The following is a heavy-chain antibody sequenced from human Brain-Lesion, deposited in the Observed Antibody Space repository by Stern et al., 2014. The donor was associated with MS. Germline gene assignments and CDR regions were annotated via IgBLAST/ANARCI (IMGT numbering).Heavy chain of an antibody. J-gene: IGHJ5*02. D-gene: IGHD2-15*01. Sequence: VQLVESGGGLVQPGGSLRLSCAASGFTFSSYWMNWVRQAPGKGLGWVANIKEDGSETYYVDSVKGRFTISRDNAKNSLYLQMNSMRAEDTAVYYCARGSDTWGQGTLVTVSS. CDR1: GFTFSSYW. CDR2: IKEDGSET. CDR3: ARGSDT. V-gene: IGHV3-7*01.